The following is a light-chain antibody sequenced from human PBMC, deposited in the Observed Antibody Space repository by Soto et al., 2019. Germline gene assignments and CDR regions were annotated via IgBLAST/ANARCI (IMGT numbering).Light chain of an antibody. J-gene: IGKJ1*01. Sequence: DIQMTQSPSTLSASVGDRVTITCRASQSISSWLAWYQQKPGKAPKLLIYKASSLESGDPSRFSGSGSGTEFTLTISSLQPEDFAAYCCQQYNSLWTFGQGTKVEIK. V-gene: IGKV1-5*03. CDR2: KAS. CDR3: QQYNSLWT. CDR1: QSISSW.